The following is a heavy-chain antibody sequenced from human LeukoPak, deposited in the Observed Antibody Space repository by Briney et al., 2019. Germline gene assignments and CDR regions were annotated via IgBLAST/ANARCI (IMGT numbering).Heavy chain of an antibody. CDR3: AKIAAAMVTNFDY. Sequence: RGSLRLSCAASGFTFSNYAMSWVRQAPGKGLEWVSAISGSGDSTYYGDPVKGRFTISRDNSKNTLFLQMNSLRGEDTAVYYCAKIAAAMVTNFDYWGQGTLVTVSS. CDR2: ISGSGDST. CDR1: GFTFSNYA. D-gene: IGHD5-18*01. V-gene: IGHV3-23*01. J-gene: IGHJ4*02.